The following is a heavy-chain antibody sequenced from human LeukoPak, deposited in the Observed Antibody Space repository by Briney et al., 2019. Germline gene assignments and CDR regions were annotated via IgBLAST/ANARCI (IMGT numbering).Heavy chain of an antibody. CDR1: GGSISSYY. D-gene: IGHD3-10*01. V-gene: IGHV4-59*01. CDR2: IYYSGST. Sequence: SETLSLTCTVSGGSISSYYWSWIRQPPGKGLEWIGCIYYSGSTNYNPSLKSRVTISVDTSKNQFSLKLSSVTAADTAVYYCARGGTMVRGVITRFDYWGQGTLVTVSS. J-gene: IGHJ4*02. CDR3: ARGGTMVRGVITRFDY.